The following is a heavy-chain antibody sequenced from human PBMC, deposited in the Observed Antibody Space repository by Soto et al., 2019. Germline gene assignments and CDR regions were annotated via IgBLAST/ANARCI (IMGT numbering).Heavy chain of an antibody. Sequence: EVQLVESGGGLVQPGGSLRLSCAASGFTFSSYWMSWVRQAPGKGLEWVANIKQDGSEKYYVVSVKGRFTISRDNAKNSLYLQMNSLRAEDTAVYYCARVRQTLGRAFDIWGQGTMVTVSS. CDR3: ARVRQTLGRAFDI. D-gene: IGHD7-27*01. V-gene: IGHV3-7*01. CDR2: IKQDGSEK. J-gene: IGHJ3*02. CDR1: GFTFSSYW.